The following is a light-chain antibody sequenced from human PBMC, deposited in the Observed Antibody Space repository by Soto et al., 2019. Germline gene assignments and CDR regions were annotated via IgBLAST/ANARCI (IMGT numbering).Light chain of an antibody. CDR1: SSDVGGYNS. J-gene: IGLJ1*01. V-gene: IGLV2-14*01. CDR2: DVT. Sequence: QSALTQPASVSGSPGQSITISCTGTSSDVGGYNSVSWYQQHPGKAPKLILYDVTDRPSGVSYRFSGSKSGNTASLTISGLQAEDEADYFCSSFTSSMTKVFGSGTKLTVL. CDR3: SSFTSSMTKV.